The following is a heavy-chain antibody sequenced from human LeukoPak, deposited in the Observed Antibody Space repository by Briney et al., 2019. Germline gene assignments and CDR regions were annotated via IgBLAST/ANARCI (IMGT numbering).Heavy chain of an antibody. CDR1: GGSISSGRYY. D-gene: IGHD3-22*01. CDR3: AGDYYDSSGYYSS. V-gene: IGHV4-61*01. CDR2: IYYSGST. J-gene: IGHJ5*02. Sequence: SETLSLTCTVSGGSISSGRYYWSWIRQAPGKGLEWIGYIYYSGSTNYNPSLKSRVTISVDTSKNQFSLKLSSVTAADTAVYYCAGDYYDSSGYYSSWGQGTLVTVSS.